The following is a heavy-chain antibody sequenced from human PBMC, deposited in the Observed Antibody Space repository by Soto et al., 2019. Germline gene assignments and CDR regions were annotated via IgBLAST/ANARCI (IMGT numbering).Heavy chain of an antibody. CDR1: GYTFSSHW. V-gene: IGHV5-51*01. J-gene: IGHJ6*04. CDR3: ARGGFFFDSRTPSYKCSRGRHF. Sequence: GESLKICCNGSGYTFSSHWIGCVRQMPGKGLEWMGIIYPGDSDTRYSPSFQGQVTISADESISTAYLQWSSLKASDTAIYYCARGGFFFDSRTPSYKCSRGRHFWGNGPPVPVS. D-gene: IGHD1-20*01. CDR2: IYPGDSDT.